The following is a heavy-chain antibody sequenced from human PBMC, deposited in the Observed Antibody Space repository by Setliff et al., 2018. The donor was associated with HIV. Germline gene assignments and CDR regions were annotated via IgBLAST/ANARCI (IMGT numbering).Heavy chain of an antibody. CDR1: GFTFGDYA. CDR3: TSSPFRFYGDHNQDY. Sequence: GGSLRLSCTASGFTFGDYAMGWVRQTTGKGLEWVGFIRSNPYGGTTEYAASVRGRFTISRDDSKSIAYLQMKSLKTEDTAVYYCTSSPFRFYGDHNQDYWGQGTLVTVSS. V-gene: IGHV3-49*04. J-gene: IGHJ4*02. D-gene: IGHD4-17*01. CDR2: IRSNPYGGTT.